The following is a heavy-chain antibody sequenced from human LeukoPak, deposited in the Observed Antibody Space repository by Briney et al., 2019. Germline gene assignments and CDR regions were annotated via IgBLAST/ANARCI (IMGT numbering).Heavy chain of an antibody. CDR1: GGSISSYY. Sequence: PSETLSLTCTVSGGSISSYYWSWIRQPAGKGLEWIGRIYTSGSTNYNPSLKSRVTMSVDTSKNQFSLKLSSVTAADTAVYYCARENYDILTGYSSYYMDVWGKGTTVTVSS. J-gene: IGHJ6*03. V-gene: IGHV4-4*07. CDR2: IYTSGST. CDR3: ARENYDILTGYSSYYMDV. D-gene: IGHD3-9*01.